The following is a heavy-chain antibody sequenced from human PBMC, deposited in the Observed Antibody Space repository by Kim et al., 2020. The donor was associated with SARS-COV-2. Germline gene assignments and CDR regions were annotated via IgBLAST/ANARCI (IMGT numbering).Heavy chain of an antibody. V-gene: IGHV3-11*01. CDR3: ARSGNGYNAFGI. J-gene: IGHJ4*02. CDR1: GLSFSDSY. Sequence: GGSLRLSCAASGLSFSDSYMNWVRQAPGKGLEWLSFISTGGESIFYADSVEGRFTISRDNDKNSLYLQMNYLRAEDTAVYYCARSGNGYNAFGIWGQG. D-gene: IGHD5-12*01. CDR2: ISTGGESI.